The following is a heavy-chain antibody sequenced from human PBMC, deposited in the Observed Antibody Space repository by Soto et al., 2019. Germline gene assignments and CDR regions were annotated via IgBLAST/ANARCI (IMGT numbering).Heavy chain of an antibody. D-gene: IGHD4-4*01. J-gene: IGHJ4*02. CDR3: ATDLDGSNFVDY. CDR2: FDPEDGET. CDR1: GYTRSALS. Sequence: AASVKVSCKGSGYTRSALSMHWVRQAPGKGLEWMGGFDPEDGETIYAQKFQGRVTMTEDTSTDTAYMELSSLRSEDTAVYYCATDLDGSNFVDYWGQGTLVTVSS. V-gene: IGHV1-24*01.